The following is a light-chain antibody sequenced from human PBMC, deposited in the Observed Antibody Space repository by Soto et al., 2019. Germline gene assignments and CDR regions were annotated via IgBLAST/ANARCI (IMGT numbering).Light chain of an antibody. J-gene: IGLJ2*01. CDR1: SSDVGGYNY. CDR3: SSYTSSSTPLVV. V-gene: IGLV2-14*01. Sequence: QSALTQPASVSGSPGQSITISCTGTSSDVGGYNYVSWYQQHPGKAPKLMIYDVSNRPSGVSNRFSGYNSGNTASLPISGLQAEDEADYYCSSYTSSSTPLVVFGGGTKLTVL. CDR2: DVS.